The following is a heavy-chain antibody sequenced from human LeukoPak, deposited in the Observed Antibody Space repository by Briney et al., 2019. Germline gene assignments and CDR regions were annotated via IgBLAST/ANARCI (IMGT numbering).Heavy chain of an antibody. CDR3: ARDFERPHF. J-gene: IGHJ4*02. V-gene: IGHV1-2*06. CDR2: INPNSGGT. Sequence: GASVTVSCKASGYTFTDYYIHWVRQAPGQGLEWMGRINPNSGGTNFAQKFQGRVTMTRDTSVSTAYMELTRLRSDDTAVYYCARDFERPHFWGQGTLVTVSS. CDR1: GYTFTDYY.